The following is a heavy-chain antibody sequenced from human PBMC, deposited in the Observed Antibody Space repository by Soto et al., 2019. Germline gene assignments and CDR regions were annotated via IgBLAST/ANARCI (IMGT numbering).Heavy chain of an antibody. CDR1: GGSVNIGSFY. Sequence: SETLSLTCTVSGGSVNIGSFYWSWIRQPPGKGLEWIGHMYYTGSTNYNPYLKRRVTISSGTSKNQFSLKVNSVTAADTAVYYCARIGDSDTYYRADTWGQGTLVTVSS. CDR3: ARIGDSDTYYRADT. J-gene: IGHJ5*02. CDR2: MYYTGST. D-gene: IGHD1-26*01. V-gene: IGHV4-61*01.